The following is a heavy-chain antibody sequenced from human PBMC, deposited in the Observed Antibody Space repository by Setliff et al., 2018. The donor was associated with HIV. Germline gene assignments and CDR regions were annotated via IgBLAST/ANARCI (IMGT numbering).Heavy chain of an antibody. Sequence: SETLSLTCTVSGGSISKYFWSWIRQSAEKGLEWIGRIYSSGSTNQNPSLKSRVSMSVDTSKSQFSLKLSSVAAADTAVYYCARTPEDYDQYFFDRWGQGTLVTVSS. CDR3: ARTPEDYDQYFFDR. V-gene: IGHV4-4*07. CDR2: IYSSGST. CDR1: GGSISKYF. D-gene: IGHD3-22*01. J-gene: IGHJ4*02.